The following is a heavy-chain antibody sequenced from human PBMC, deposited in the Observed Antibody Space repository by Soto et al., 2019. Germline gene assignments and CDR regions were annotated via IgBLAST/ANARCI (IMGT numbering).Heavy chain of an antibody. CDR3: ARDGTDGETVLRLNWFDP. J-gene: IGHJ5*02. V-gene: IGHV5-51*01. D-gene: IGHD3-3*01. Sequence: GESLQISCKGFVYNFPDYWIAWVRQMPGKGLEWMGIIYPGDSDTKYSPSFEGQVTISADKSISTAYLQWSSLEASDTAMYFCARDGTDGETVLRLNWFDPSGQGDLVSGSS. CDR2: IYPGDSDT. CDR1: VYNFPDYW.